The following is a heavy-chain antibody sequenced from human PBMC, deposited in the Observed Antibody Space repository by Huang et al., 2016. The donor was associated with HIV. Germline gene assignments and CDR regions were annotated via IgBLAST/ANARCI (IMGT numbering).Heavy chain of an antibody. D-gene: IGHD5-12*01. CDR1: GYNFTSRG. Sequence: QVHLVQSGPEVKKPGASVKVSCKASGYNFTSRGLHWVRQAPGQRLEWMGYINPGKGNTIYSPKFQDRVTLTRDISANTAYMQLSRLTSEDTAVYYCASGQRMRESDIVATIPVSWGQGALVTVSS. J-gene: IGHJ5*02. CDR2: INPGKGNT. V-gene: IGHV1-3*01. CDR3: ASGQRMRESDIVATIPVS.